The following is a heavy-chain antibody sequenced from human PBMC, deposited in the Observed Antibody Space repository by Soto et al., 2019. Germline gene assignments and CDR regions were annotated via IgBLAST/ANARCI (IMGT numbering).Heavy chain of an antibody. CDR3: ARASSVQLTRHQQY. V-gene: IGHV4-30-4*01. D-gene: IGHD1-1*01. Sequence: SETLSLTCPVSGGSISSDDYYWSWIRQPPGKGLEWIGYIHYSGSTYHNPSLKSRVTISVDTSKNQFSLKLSSVTAADTAVYYCARASSVQLTRHQQYWGQGTLVNVSS. CDR2: IHYSGST. CDR1: GGSISSDDYY. J-gene: IGHJ4*02.